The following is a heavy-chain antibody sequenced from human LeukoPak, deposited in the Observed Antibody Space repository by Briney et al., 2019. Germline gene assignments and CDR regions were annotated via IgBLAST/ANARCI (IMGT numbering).Heavy chain of an antibody. CDR3: ARASMVRGVIINRLDY. CDR1: GFTFSSYS. D-gene: IGHD3-10*01. V-gene: IGHV3-21*01. Sequence: ALRLSCAASGFTFSSYSMNWVRQAPGKGLEWVSSISSISSYIYYADSVKGRFTISRDNAKNSLYLQMNSLRAEDTAVYYCARASMVRGVIINRLDYWGQGTLVTVSS. J-gene: IGHJ4*02. CDR2: ISSISSYI.